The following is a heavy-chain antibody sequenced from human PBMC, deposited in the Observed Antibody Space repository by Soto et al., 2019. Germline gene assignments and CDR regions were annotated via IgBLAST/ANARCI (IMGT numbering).Heavy chain of an antibody. V-gene: IGHV3-30*18. CDR1: GFTFSSYG. CDR2: ISYDGSNK. CDR3: AKDLESRTPTPYYYYGMDV. J-gene: IGHJ6*02. Sequence: GGSLRLSCAASGFTFSSYGMHWVRQAPGKGLEWVAVISYDGSNKYYADSVKGRFTISRDNSKNTLYLQMNSLRAEDTAVYYCAKDLESRTPTPYYYYGMDVWGQGTTVTVSS.